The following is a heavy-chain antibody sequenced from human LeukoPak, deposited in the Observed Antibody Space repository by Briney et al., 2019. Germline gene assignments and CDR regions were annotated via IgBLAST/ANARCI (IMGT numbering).Heavy chain of an antibody. D-gene: IGHD6-13*01. CDR3: ASRGAIAAAGTVTVVGRSFDY. Sequence: PSETLSLTCAVYGGSFSGYYWSWIRQPPGKGLEWIGEINHSGSTNYNPSLKSRVTISVDTSKNQFSLKLSSVTAADTAVYYCASRGAIAAAGTVTVVGRSFDYWGQGTLVTVSS. CDR1: GGSFSGYY. J-gene: IGHJ4*02. CDR2: INHSGST. V-gene: IGHV4-34*01.